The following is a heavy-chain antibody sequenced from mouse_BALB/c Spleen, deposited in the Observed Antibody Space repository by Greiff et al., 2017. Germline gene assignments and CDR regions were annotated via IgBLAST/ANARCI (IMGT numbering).Heavy chain of an antibody. V-gene: IGHV5-9-4*01. CDR1: GFTFSSYA. CDR3: ARGDYDGYSYAMDY. J-gene: IGHJ4*01. Sequence: EVQRVESGGGLVKPGGSLKLSCAASGFTFSSYAMSWVRQSPEKRLEWVAEISSGGSYTYYPDTVTGRFTISRDNAKNTLYLEMSSLRSEDTAMYYCARGDYDGYSYAMDYWGQGTSVTVSS. D-gene: IGHD2-3*01. CDR2: ISSGGSYT.